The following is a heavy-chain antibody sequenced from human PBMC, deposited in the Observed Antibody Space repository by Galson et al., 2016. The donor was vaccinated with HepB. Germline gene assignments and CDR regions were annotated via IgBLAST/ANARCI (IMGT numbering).Heavy chain of an antibody. CDR1: GGTFSSYT. V-gene: IGHV1-69*06. CDR2: IIPISGTA. CDR3: ARLLNVKRELPRTYWYFDL. Sequence: SVKVSCKASGGTFSSYTFSWVRQAPGQGLEWMGAIIPISGTAHYAQKFLARITITADTSTSTAYMELSSLRSEDTAVYYCARLLNVKRELPRTYWYFDLWGRGTLVTVSS. J-gene: IGHJ2*01. D-gene: IGHD3-16*02.